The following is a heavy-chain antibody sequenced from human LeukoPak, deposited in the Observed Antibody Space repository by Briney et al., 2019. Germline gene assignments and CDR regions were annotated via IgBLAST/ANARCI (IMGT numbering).Heavy chain of an antibody. CDR1: GFTFSSYG. D-gene: IGHD3-10*01. V-gene: IGHV3-33*01. J-gene: IGHJ4*02. CDR3: ARGGSITMVRGVIAY. Sequence: GGSLRLSCAASGFTFSSYGMHWVRQAPGKGLEWVAVIWYDGSNKYYADSVKGRFTISRDNSKNTLYLQMHSLRAEDTAVYYCARGGSITMVRGVIAYWGQGTLVTVSS. CDR2: IWYDGSNK.